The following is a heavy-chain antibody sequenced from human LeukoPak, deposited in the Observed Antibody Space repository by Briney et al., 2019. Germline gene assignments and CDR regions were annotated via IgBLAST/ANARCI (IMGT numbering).Heavy chain of an antibody. CDR3: ASLRRIIVVVPAALSGNWFDP. V-gene: IGHV4-39*07. Sequence: SETLSLTCTVSGGSISSSSYYWGWIRQPPGKGLEWIGEINHSGSTNYNPSLKSRVTISVDTSKNQFSLKLSSVTAADTAVYYCASLRRIIVVVPAALSGNWFDPWGQGTLVTVSS. CDR1: GGSISSSSYY. J-gene: IGHJ5*02. D-gene: IGHD2-2*01. CDR2: INHSGST.